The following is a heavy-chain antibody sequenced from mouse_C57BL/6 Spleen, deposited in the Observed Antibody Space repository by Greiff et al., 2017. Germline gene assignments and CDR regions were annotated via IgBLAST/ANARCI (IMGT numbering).Heavy chain of an antibody. CDR1: GYSFTSYY. CDR3: APNWDVYAMDD. CDR2: IYPGSGNT. J-gene: IGHJ4*01. V-gene: IGHV1-66*01. D-gene: IGHD4-1*01. Sequence: VQLVESGPELVKPGASVKISCKASGYSFTSYYIHWVKQRPGQGLEWIGWIYPGSGNTKYNEKFKGKATLTADTSSSTAYMQLSSLTSEDSAVYYCAPNWDVYAMDDWGQGTSVTVSS.